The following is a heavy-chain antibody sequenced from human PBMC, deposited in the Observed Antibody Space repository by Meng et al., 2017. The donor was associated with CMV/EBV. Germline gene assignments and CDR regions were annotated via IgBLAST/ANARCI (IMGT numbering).Heavy chain of an antibody. CDR2: ISAYNGNT. V-gene: IGHV1-18*01. CDR1: GYTFTSYG. Sequence: ASVKVSCKASGYTFTSYGISWVRQAPGQGLEWMGWISAYNGNTNYAQKLQGRVTMTTDTSTSTVYMELSRLRSDDTAVYYCARGSNATRITIFGVVNYWGQGTLVTVSS. D-gene: IGHD3-3*01. CDR3: ARGSNATRITIFGVVNY. J-gene: IGHJ4*02.